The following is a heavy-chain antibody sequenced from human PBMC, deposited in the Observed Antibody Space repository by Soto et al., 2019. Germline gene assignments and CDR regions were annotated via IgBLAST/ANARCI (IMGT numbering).Heavy chain of an antibody. CDR2: VGPYNGNT. Sequence: QVQLVQSGAEVKKPGASVRVSCKASGYTFTNYGISWVRQAPGQGLEWKGWVGPYNGNTDHAQNFQGRVTMTTDTYTNTAYMELGILRSDDTALYYCARCYCSLGSCYTCWHFDLWGRGTRGTGST. V-gene: IGHV1-18*04. CDR3: ARCYCSLGSCYTCWHFDL. D-gene: IGHD2-15*01. J-gene: IGHJ2*01. CDR1: GYTFTNYG.